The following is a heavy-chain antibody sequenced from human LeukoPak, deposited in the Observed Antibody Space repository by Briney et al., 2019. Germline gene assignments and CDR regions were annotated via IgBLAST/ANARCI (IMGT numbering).Heavy chain of an antibody. CDR1: GYSFGSFG. D-gene: IGHD3-22*01. CDR2: ISTYNGDT. J-gene: IGHJ4*02. Sequence: AASVKVSCKASGYSFGSFGINWVRQAPGQGLEWMGWISTYNGDTSYAQNLQGRVTMTTDTSTSTAYMDLRSLRSDDTAVYYCARGGGVDYYDSSGYFHPCDYWGQGTLVTVSS. CDR3: ARGGGVDYYDSSGYFHPCDY. V-gene: IGHV1-18*01.